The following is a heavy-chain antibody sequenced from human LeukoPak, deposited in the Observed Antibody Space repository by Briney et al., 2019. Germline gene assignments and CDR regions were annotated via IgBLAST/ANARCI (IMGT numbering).Heavy chain of an antibody. J-gene: IGHJ2*01. Sequence: SGGSLRLSYAASGFTFDDYAMHWVRQAPGKGLEWVSGISWNSGSIGYADSVKGRFTISRDNAKNSLYLQMNSLRAEDTALYYCAKDYGSGSPYWYFDLWGRGTLVTVSS. D-gene: IGHD3-10*01. CDR1: GFTFDDYA. V-gene: IGHV3-9*01. CDR2: ISWNSGSI. CDR3: AKDYGSGSPYWYFDL.